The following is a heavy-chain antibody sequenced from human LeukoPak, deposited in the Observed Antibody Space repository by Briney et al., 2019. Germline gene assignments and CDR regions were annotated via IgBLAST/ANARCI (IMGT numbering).Heavy chain of an antibody. CDR1: GFTFSDYS. CDR3: ARWRADYADAFDI. J-gene: IGHJ3*02. V-gene: IGHV3-21*01. Sequence: PGGSLRLSCAASGFTFSDYSVHWVRQAPGKGLEWVSSISTSSTYIYYADSVKGRFTISRDNAKNSLYLQMNSLRAEDTAVYYCARWRADYADAFDIWGQGTMVTVSS. CDR2: ISTSSTYI. D-gene: IGHD4-17*01.